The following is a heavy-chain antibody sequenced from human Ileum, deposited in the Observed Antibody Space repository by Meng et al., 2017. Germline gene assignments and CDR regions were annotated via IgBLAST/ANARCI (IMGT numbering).Heavy chain of an antibody. V-gene: IGHV4-34*02. CDR2: IYYSGGT. J-gene: IGHJ4*02. CDR1: GGSFSGYY. Sequence: QVQLRQCGAGLFKPSETLSLTCAVYGGSFSGYYWSWFRQPPGKGLEWIGEIYYSGGTKYNPSLKSRVIISGDTSKNQFSLKLTSVTAADTAVYYCARHLGRSFDYWGQGTLVTASS. D-gene: IGHD3-16*01. CDR3: ARHLGRSFDY.